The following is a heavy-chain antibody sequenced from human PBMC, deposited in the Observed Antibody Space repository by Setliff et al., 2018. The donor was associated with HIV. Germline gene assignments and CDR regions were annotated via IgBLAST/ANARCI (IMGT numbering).Heavy chain of an antibody. CDR1: GGSITSHY. CDR3: ASGRYYDFWSGFDYYFDY. Sequence: SETLSLTCTVSGGSITSHYWSWIRQPPGKGLEWIGSIFYSGSTNYNPSLKSRVTISIDTSKNQFSLKLDSVTAADTAVYYCASGRYYDFWSGFDYYFDYWGQGTLVTVSS. V-gene: IGHV4-59*11. D-gene: IGHD3-3*01. J-gene: IGHJ4*02. CDR2: IFYSGST.